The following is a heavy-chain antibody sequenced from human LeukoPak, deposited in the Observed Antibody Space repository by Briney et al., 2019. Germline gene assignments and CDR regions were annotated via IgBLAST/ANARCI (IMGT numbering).Heavy chain of an antibody. Sequence: GGSLRLSCAASGFTFSSYSMNWVRQAPGKGLEWVSSISSSSSYIYYADSVKGRFTISRDNAKNSLYLQMNSPRAEDTAVYYCARADYDILIGYYYGMDVWGQGTTVTVSS. D-gene: IGHD3-9*01. V-gene: IGHV3-21*01. CDR2: ISSSSSYI. CDR3: ARADYDILIGYYYGMDV. CDR1: GFTFSSYS. J-gene: IGHJ6*02.